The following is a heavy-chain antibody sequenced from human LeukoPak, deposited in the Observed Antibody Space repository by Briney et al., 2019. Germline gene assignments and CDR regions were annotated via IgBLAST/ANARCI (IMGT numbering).Heavy chain of an antibody. V-gene: IGHV4-59*08. CDR1: GGSISSYY. Sequence: PSETLSLTCTVSGGSISSYYWSWIRQPPGKGLEWIGYIYYSGSTNYNPSLKSRATISVDTSKNQFSLKLSSVTAADTAVYYCARHRAAAAANWFDPWGQGTLVTVSS. CDR2: IYYSGST. CDR3: ARHRAAAAANWFDP. J-gene: IGHJ5*02. D-gene: IGHD6-13*01.